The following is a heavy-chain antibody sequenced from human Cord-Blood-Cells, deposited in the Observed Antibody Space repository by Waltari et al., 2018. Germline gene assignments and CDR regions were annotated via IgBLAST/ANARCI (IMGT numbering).Heavy chain of an antibody. Sequence: EVQLLESGGGLVQPGGSLRLSCAASGFTFSSYAMSWVRQAPGKGLEWVSAISGSGGSTYYADSVKGRFTISRDNSKNTLYLQMNSLRAEDMAVYYCAKDQVIVVVITLDYWGQGTLVTVSS. CDR3: AKDQVIVVVITLDY. D-gene: IGHD3-22*01. CDR1: GFTFSSYA. V-gene: IGHV3-23*01. CDR2: ISGSGGST. J-gene: IGHJ4*02.